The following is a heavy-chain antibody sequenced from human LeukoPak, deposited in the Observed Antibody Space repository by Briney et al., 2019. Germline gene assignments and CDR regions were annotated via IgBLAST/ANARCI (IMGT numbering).Heavy chain of an antibody. V-gene: IGHV3-43*02. CDR2: ISGDSDYT. J-gene: IGHJ4*02. CDR1: RLTFDDYA. Sequence: PGGSLRLSCAASRLTFDDYAMHWVRQAPGMGLEWVSLISGDSDYTYYADSVKARFTISRDNSKNSLYLQMNTLRTEDNALYYCAKGPGSRTGDFEYWGQGTLVTVSS. CDR3: AKGPGSRTGDFEY. D-gene: IGHD3-10*01.